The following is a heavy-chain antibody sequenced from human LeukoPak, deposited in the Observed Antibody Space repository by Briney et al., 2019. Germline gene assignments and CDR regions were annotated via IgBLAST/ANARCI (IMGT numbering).Heavy chain of an antibody. Sequence: ASVKVSCKASGYTFTGHYMHWVRQAPGQGPEWMGWINPNSGGTNYAQKFQGRVTMTRDTSISTAYMELSRLRSDDTAVYYCARESPGLGYMDVWGKGTTVTVSS. V-gene: IGHV1-2*02. CDR2: INPNSGGT. J-gene: IGHJ6*03. CDR3: ARESPGLGYMDV. CDR1: GYTFTGHY.